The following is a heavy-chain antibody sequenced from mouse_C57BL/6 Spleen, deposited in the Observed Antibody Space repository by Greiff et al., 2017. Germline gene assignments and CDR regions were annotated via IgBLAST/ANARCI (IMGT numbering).Heavy chain of an antibody. Sequence: EVKLVESGGGLVKPGGSLKLSCAASGFTFSDYGMHWVRQAPEKGLEWVAYISSGSSTIYYADTVKGRFTISRDNAKNTLFLQMTSLRSEDTAMYYCARDYYGSSGDYFDYWGQGTTLTVSS. V-gene: IGHV5-17*01. D-gene: IGHD1-1*01. CDR3: ARDYYGSSGDYFDY. CDR1: GFTFSDYG. CDR2: ISSGSSTI. J-gene: IGHJ2*01.